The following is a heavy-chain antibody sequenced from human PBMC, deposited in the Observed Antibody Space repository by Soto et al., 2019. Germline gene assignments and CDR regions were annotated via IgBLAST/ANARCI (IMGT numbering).Heavy chain of an antibody. D-gene: IGHD7-27*01. J-gene: IGHJ4*02. Sequence: QVQLLESGGGVVQPGRSLRLSCVASGFTLTNNGMHWVRQAPGQGLEWVAVISSDGSSKYYADSVKGRFTISRDNSKSTLYLQVDSLRPEDAAVYYCARDPKTSGGQHWAFNYFDSWGQGTLVTVSS. CDR3: ARDPKTSGGQHWAFNYFDS. CDR1: GFTLTNNG. CDR2: ISSDGSSK. V-gene: IGHV3-30*03.